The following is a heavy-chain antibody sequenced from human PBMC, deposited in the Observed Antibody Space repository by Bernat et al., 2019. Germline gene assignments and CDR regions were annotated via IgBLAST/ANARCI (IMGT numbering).Heavy chain of an antibody. CDR2: ISSDGSMT. J-gene: IGHJ5*02. D-gene: IGHD3-10*01. Sequence: QLEVSGGGLVQPGGSLRLSCAASGFTFNTYWMHWVRQAPGKGLVWISRISSDGSMTNYADSVKGRFTISRDNTKNTVYLQMNSLRAEDTAVYYCVNYGSGSYLAWGQGTLVSVSS. CDR3: VNYGSGSYLA. CDR1: GFTFNTYW. V-gene: IGHV3-74*01.